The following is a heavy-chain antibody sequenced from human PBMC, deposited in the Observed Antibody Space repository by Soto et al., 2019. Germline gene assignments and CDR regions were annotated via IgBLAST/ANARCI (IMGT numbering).Heavy chain of an antibody. CDR3: ATTTGGAAAY. J-gene: IGHJ4*02. V-gene: IGHV4-31*03. D-gene: IGHD6-13*01. CDR2: IYDSGST. Sequence: QVQLQESGPGLVKPSQTLSLTCTVSGGSISSGTYYWSWIRQHPGKGLEWIGYIYDSGSTYYNPSHKSRVTISVDTSKNQFSLKLSSVTAADTAVYYCATTTGGAAAYWGQGTLVTVSS. CDR1: GGSISSGTYY.